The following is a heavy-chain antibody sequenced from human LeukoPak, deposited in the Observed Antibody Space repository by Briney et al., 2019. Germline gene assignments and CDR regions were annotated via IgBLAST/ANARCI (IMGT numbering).Heavy chain of an antibody. J-gene: IGHJ4*02. V-gene: IGHV4-59*01. CDR2: IYYSGST. D-gene: IGHD6-6*01. Sequence: SETLSLTCAVYGGSFSSYYWSWIRQPPGKGLEWIGYIYYSGSTNYNPSLKSRVTISVDTSKNQFSLKLSSVTAADTAVYYCARVGPLVEYSSSPFDYWGQGTLVTVSS. CDR3: ARVGPLVEYSSSPFDY. CDR1: GGSFSSYY.